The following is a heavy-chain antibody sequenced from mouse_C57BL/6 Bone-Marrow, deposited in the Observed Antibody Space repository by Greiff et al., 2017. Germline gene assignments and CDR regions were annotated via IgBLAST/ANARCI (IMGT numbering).Heavy chain of an antibody. J-gene: IGHJ2*01. D-gene: IGHD2-3*01. V-gene: IGHV1-7*01. Sequence: VQLQQSGAELAKPGASVKMSCKASGYTFTSYWMHWVKQRPGQGLEWIGYINPSTGYTEYNQKFKDKATLTADKSSSTAYMQLSSLTSEDSAVYYCARSDDGYYYFDYWGQGTTLTFSS. CDR3: ARSDDGYYYFDY. CDR2: INPSTGYT. CDR1: GYTFTSYW.